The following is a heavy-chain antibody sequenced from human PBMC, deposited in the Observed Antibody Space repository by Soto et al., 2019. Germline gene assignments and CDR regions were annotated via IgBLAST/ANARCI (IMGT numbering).Heavy chain of an antibody. V-gene: IGHV3-7*05. CDR2: IKQDGSEK. J-gene: IGHJ4*02. D-gene: IGHD6-19*01. CDR1: GFTFSSYW. Sequence: GGSLRLSCAASGFTFSSYWMSWVRQAPGKGLEWVANIKQDGSEKYYVDSVKGRFTISRDNAKNSLYLQMNSLRAEDTAVYYCARHRSGWYPATFDYWGQGTLVTVSS. CDR3: ARHRSGWYPATFDY.